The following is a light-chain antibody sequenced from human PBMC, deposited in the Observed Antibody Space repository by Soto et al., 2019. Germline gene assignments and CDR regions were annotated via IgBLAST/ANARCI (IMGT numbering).Light chain of an antibody. CDR1: SSDVGGYNY. V-gene: IGLV2-8*01. CDR3: SSYPRTNYHYV. Sequence: QSALTQPPSASGSFGQSVTISCTGTSSDVGGYNYVSWYQQHPGKAPKLMIYEVSERPSGVPDRFSGSKSGNTASLTVSGLPADDEVNYSCSSYPRTNYHYVFGTGTRVTVL. CDR2: EVS. J-gene: IGLJ1*01.